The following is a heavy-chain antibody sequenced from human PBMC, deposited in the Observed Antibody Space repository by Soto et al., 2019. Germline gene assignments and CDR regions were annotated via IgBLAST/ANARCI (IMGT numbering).Heavy chain of an antibody. V-gene: IGHV4-4*02. Sequence: QVQLQESGPGLVKPSGTLSLTCAVSGDSISSPKWWTWLRHPPGKGLECLGDILHSGTTNYNPSLMTRVTFSVENPQNQFSLNPTSVTAADTAICYCAYSTGWYRHDVWGQGTSVTVSS. CDR1: GDSISSPKW. CDR2: ILHSGTT. J-gene: IGHJ3*01. D-gene: IGHD6-19*01. CDR3: AYSTGWYRHDV.